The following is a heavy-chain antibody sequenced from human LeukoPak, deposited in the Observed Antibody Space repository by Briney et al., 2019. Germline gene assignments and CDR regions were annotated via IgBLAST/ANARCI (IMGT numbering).Heavy chain of an antibody. J-gene: IGHJ4*02. CDR3: ARLVEMATMPFDY. Sequence: GASVKVSCKASGYTFTGYYMHWVRQAPGQGLEWMGWISAYNGNTNYAQKLQGRVTMTTDTSTSTAYMELRSLRSDDTAVYYCARLVEMATMPFDYWGQGTLVTVSS. D-gene: IGHD5-24*01. CDR1: GYTFTGYY. CDR2: ISAYNGNT. V-gene: IGHV1-18*04.